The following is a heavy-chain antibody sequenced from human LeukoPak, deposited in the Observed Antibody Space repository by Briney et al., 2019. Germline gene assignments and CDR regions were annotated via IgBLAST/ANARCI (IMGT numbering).Heavy chain of an antibody. CDR1: GGSFSGYY. CDR3: ARGLCYYGSGSYHDY. J-gene: IGHJ4*02. V-gene: IGHV4-34*01. CDR2: INHSGST. D-gene: IGHD3-10*01. Sequence: SETLSLTCAVYGGSFSGYYWSWIRQPPGKGLEWIGEINHSGSTNYNPSLKSRVTISVDTSKNQFSLKLSSVTAADTAVYYCARGLCYYGSGSYHDYWGQGTLVTVSS.